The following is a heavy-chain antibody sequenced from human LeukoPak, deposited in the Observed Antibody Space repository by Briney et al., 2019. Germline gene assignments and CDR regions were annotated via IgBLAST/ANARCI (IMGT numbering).Heavy chain of an antibody. D-gene: IGHD6-19*01. V-gene: IGHV4-4*02. J-gene: IGHJ4*02. CDR2: IYHSGSS. CDR1: GGSISSRNW. CDR3: ARSTPGYSSGWPLNY. Sequence: KPSGTLSLTCAVSGGSISSRNWWGWVRQPPGEGLEWIGEIYHSGSSNYNPSLKSRVTISVDKSKNHFSLKLSSVTAADTAVYYCARSTPGYSSGWPLNYWGQGTLVTVSS.